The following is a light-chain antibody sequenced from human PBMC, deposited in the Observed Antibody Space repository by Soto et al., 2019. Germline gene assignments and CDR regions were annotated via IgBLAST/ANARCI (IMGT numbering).Light chain of an antibody. CDR3: QQYNSYSPWT. Sequence: QMTQSPSSLSASVGDRITITCRASRDIGSYLSWYQQKPGKAPTLLIYKASSLESGVPSRFSGSGSGTELTLTINSLQPDDFATYYCQQYNSYSPWTFGQGTKVDIK. V-gene: IGKV1-5*03. CDR1: RDIGSY. CDR2: KAS. J-gene: IGKJ1*01.